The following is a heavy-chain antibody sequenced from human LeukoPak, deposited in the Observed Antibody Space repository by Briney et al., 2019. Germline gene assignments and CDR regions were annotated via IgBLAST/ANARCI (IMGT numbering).Heavy chain of an antibody. Sequence: GGSLRLSCAASGFTFSSYGMSWVRQAPGKGLEWVSAISGSGGSTYYADSVKGRFTISRDNSKNTLYLQMNSLRAEDTAVYYCAKFITMIVVVSGFDYWGQGTLVTVSS. CDR2: ISGSGGST. J-gene: IGHJ4*02. D-gene: IGHD3-22*01. V-gene: IGHV3-23*01. CDR1: GFTFSSYG. CDR3: AKFITMIVVVSGFDY.